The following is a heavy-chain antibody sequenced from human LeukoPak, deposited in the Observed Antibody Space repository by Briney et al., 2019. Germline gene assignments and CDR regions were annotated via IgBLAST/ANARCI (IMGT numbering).Heavy chain of an antibody. CDR1: GFTFSSYD. V-gene: IGHV3-13*01. D-gene: IGHD3-22*01. CDR2: IGTAGDT. J-gene: IGHJ4*02. Sequence: PGGSLRLSCAASGFTFSSYDMHWVRHATGKGLEWVSAIGTAGDTYYPGSVKGRFTISRENAKNSLYLQMNSLRAGDTAVYYCARGFGDSSGYFDYWGQGTLVTVSS. CDR3: ARGFGDSSGYFDY.